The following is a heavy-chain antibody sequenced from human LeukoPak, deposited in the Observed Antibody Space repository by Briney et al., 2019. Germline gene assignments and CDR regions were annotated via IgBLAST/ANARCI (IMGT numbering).Heavy chain of an antibody. CDR2: ISSSGSTI. V-gene: IGHV3-48*03. CDR3: ARSAPDYGDYADFDY. Sequence: PGGSLRLSCAASGFTFSSYGMNWVRQAPGKGLEWVSYISSSGSTIYYADSVKGRFTISRDNAKNSLYLQMNSLRAEDTAVYYCARSAPDYGDYADFDYWGQGTLVTVSS. J-gene: IGHJ4*02. D-gene: IGHD4-17*01. CDR1: GFTFSSYG.